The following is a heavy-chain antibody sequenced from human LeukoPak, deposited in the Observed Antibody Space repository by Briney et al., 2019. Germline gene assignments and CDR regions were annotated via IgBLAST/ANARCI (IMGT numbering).Heavy chain of an antibody. V-gene: IGHV3-23*01. CDR1: GFTLSSYA. CDR2: ISGNAGST. D-gene: IGHD2-2*01. Sequence: GGSLRLSCAASGFTLSSYAMSWARQAPGKGLEWVSLISGNAGSTYYADSVKGRFTISRDNAKNSLYLQMNSLRAEDTAVYFCARDSSSYGMDVWGQGTTVTVSS. CDR3: ARDSSSYGMDV. J-gene: IGHJ6*02.